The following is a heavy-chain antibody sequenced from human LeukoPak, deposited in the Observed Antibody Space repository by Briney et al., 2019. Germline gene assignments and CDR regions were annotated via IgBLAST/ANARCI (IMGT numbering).Heavy chain of an antibody. Sequence: GGSLRLSCAASGFTFSSYAMHWVRQAPGKGLEWVAVISYDGSNKYYADSVKGRFTISRDNSKNTLYLQMNSLRAEDTAVYYCARDAVPNSSRFDIWGQGTMVTVSS. D-gene: IGHD6-13*01. CDR3: ARDAVPNSSRFDI. J-gene: IGHJ3*02. CDR2: ISYDGSNK. V-gene: IGHV3-30-3*01. CDR1: GFTFSSYA.